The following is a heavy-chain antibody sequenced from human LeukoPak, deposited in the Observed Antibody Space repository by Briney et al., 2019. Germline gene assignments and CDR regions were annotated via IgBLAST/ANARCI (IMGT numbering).Heavy chain of an antibody. CDR2: ISSSSSYI. D-gene: IGHD4-11*01. CDR1: GFTFSSYS. CDR3: ARDRLSVYSTFDY. J-gene: IGHJ4*02. V-gene: IGHV3-21*01. Sequence: GGSLRLSCAASGFTFSSYSMNWVRQAPGKGLEWVSSISSSSSYIYYADSVKGRFTISRDNAKTSLYLQMNSLRAEDTAVYYCARDRLSVYSTFDYWGQGTPVTVSS.